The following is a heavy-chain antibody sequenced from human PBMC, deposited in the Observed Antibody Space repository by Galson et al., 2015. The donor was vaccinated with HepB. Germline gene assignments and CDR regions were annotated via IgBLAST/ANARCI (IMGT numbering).Heavy chain of an antibody. CDR1: GGSISSSSYY. D-gene: IGHD6-13*01. V-gene: IGHV4-39*01. CDR3: ARHGALNSRPVWRSDAFDI. J-gene: IGHJ3*02. CDR2: IYYSGST. Sequence: EPLSLTCTVSGGSISSSSYYWGWIRQPPGKGLEWIGSIYYSGSTYYNPSLKSRVTISVDTSKNQFSLKLSSVTAADTAVYYCARHGALNSRPVWRSDAFDIWGQGTMVTVSS.